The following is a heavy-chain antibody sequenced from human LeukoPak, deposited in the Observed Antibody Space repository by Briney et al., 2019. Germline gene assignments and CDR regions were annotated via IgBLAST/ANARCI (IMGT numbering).Heavy chain of an antibody. D-gene: IGHD2-21*02. CDR2: IIPIFGTA. V-gene: IGHV1-69*05. CDR1: GGTFSSYA. J-gene: IGHJ4*02. Sequence: GASVKVSCKASGGTFSSYAISWVRQAPGQGLEWMGRIIPIFGTANYAQKFQGRVTITTDESTSTAYMELSSLRSEDTAVYYCAVTPCGVDCYPDYWGQGTLVTVSS. CDR3: AVTPCGVDCYPDY.